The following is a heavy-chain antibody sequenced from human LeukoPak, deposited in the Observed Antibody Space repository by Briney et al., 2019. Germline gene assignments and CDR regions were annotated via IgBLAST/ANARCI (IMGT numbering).Heavy chain of an antibody. CDR2: ISYDGSNK. D-gene: IGHD1-1*01. Sequence: GRSLRLSCAASGFTFNSFGMHWVRPAPGKGLEWVAVISYDGSNKYVADSVKGRFTISRDNAKNALYLQLNSLRAEDTAVYYCARAWNDGFDYWGQGTLVTVSS. CDR3: ARAWNDGFDY. J-gene: IGHJ4*02. V-gene: IGHV3-30*03. CDR1: GFTFNSFG.